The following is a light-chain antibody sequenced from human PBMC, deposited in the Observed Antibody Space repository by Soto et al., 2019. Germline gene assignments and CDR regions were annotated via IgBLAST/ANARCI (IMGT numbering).Light chain of an antibody. CDR3: TSYTTSSTLV. CDR2: DVS. V-gene: IGLV2-14*03. J-gene: IGLJ2*01. Sequence: QSALTQPASVSESLGQSITISCTATSSDDGYYNYVSWYQHHPGKAPKLTISDVSNRPSGVSRRFSGSKSGNTASLTISGLRAEDEADYYCTSYTTSSTLVFGGGTKVAVL. CDR1: SSDDGYYNY.